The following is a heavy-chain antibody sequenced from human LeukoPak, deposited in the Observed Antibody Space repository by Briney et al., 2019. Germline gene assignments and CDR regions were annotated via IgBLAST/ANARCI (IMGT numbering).Heavy chain of an antibody. CDR2: IYYSGRT. Sequence: SETLSLTCTVSGGSISSSSHYWGWIRQPPVKGLECIGSIYYSGRTYPNPSLQSRVTILVDTSKNQFSLKLSSVSAADTAVYYCARVVSHGYSDYWGQGTLVTVSS. V-gene: IGHV4-39*07. CDR3: ARVVSHGYSDY. J-gene: IGHJ4*02. CDR1: GGSISSSSHY. D-gene: IGHD4-17*01.